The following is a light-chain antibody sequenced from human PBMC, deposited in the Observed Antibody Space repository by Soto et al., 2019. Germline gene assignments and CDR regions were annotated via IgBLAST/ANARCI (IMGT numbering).Light chain of an antibody. CDR3: QTWGTGIVV. Sequence: QLVLTQSPSASASLGASVKLTCTLNSGHNNYAIAWHQQQPGKGPRYLMKLYSDGSHNKGDGIPDRFSGSSSGTERYLTISSLQSEDEAEYYCQTWGTGIVVFGGGTKLTVL. V-gene: IGLV4-69*01. CDR1: SGHNNYA. CDR2: LYSDGSH. J-gene: IGLJ2*01.